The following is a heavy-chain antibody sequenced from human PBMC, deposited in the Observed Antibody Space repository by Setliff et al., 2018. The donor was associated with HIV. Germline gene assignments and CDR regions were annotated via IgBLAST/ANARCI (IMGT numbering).Heavy chain of an antibody. CDR2: MHYSGTT. Sequence: SETLSLTCAVSGGSISSSSYFWGWIRQPPGKGLEWIGSMHYSGTTYYNLSLKSRATISVDTSKNQFSLNLRSVTAADTAVYYCXXDMTYFYDSSGSLGWFDPWGQGTLVTVSS. V-gene: IGHV4-39*07. J-gene: IGHJ5*02. CDR1: GGSISSSSYF. CDR3: XXDMTYFYDSSGSLGWFDP. D-gene: IGHD3-22*01.